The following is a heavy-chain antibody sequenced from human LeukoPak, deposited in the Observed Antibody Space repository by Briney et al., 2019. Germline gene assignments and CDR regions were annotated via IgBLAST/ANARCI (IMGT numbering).Heavy chain of an antibody. CDR1: GFTFNDYY. Sequence: GGSLRLSCAASGFTFNDYYMSWIRQAPGKGLEWLSYINIGGTNTHYADSVKGRFTISRDSDKKSLYLEMNNLRDEDTAVYYCATDGAGFDTWGQGVLVTVSS. CDR2: INIGGTNT. J-gene: IGHJ5*02. V-gene: IGHV3-11*01. CDR3: ATDGAGFDT.